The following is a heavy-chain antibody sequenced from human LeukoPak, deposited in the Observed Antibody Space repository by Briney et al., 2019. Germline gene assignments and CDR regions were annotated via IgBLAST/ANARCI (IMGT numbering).Heavy chain of an antibody. V-gene: IGHV3-48*03. CDR3: GTLSAEPQQLAYYYYGMDV. Sequence: GGSLRLSCAASGFTFSSYEMNWVRQAPGKGLEWVSYISSSGSTIYYADSVKGRFTISRDNAKNSLYLQMNSLRAEDTAVYYCGTLSAEPQQLAYYYYGMDVRGQGTTVTVSS. CDR1: GFTFSSYE. CDR2: ISSSGSTI. D-gene: IGHD6-13*01. J-gene: IGHJ6*02.